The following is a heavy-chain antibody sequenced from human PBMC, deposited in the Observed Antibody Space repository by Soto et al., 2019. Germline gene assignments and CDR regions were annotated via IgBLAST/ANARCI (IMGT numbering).Heavy chain of an antibody. CDR2: INSDGSST. CDR3: ARDRLLWFGEPPYGMDV. J-gene: IGHJ6*02. V-gene: IGHV3-74*01. D-gene: IGHD3-10*01. CDR1: GFTFSSYW. Sequence: VQLVESGGGLVQPGGSLRLSCAASGFTFSSYWMHWVRQAPGKGLVWVSRINSDGSSTSYADSVKGRFTISRDNAKNTLYLQMNSLRAEDTAVYYCARDRLLWFGEPPYGMDVWGQGTTVTVSS.